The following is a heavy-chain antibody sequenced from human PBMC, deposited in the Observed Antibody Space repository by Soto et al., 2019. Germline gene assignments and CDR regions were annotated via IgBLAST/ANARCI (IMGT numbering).Heavy chain of an antibody. Sequence: GASVKVSCKASGGTFSSYAISWVRQAPGQGLEWMGGIIPIFGTANYAQKFQGRVTITADESTSTAYMELSSLRSEDTAVYYCASPNYYDSSGYDEYYYYGMDVWGQGTTVTVSS. V-gene: IGHV1-69*13. J-gene: IGHJ6*02. D-gene: IGHD3-22*01. CDR3: ASPNYYDSSGYDEYYYYGMDV. CDR1: GGTFSSYA. CDR2: IIPIFGTA.